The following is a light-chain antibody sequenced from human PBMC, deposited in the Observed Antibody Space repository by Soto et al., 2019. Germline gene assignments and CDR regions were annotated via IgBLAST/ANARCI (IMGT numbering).Light chain of an antibody. CDR2: GAS. CDR3: QQYGSTPTLT. V-gene: IGKV3-20*01. Sequence: IVFTQSPGTLSLSPGERTTLSYRASQSVSSRYLACHPRTPGQAPSLXXYGASSRATGIPDRFSGSGSGTNFTLTFSRLEAEGFAAYDCQQYGSTPTLTFGGGTQVDIK. CDR1: QSVSSRY. J-gene: IGKJ4*01.